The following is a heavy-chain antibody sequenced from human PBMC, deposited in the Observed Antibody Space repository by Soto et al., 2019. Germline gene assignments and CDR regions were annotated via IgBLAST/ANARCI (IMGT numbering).Heavy chain of an antibody. V-gene: IGHV3-30*03. J-gene: IGHJ6*02. D-gene: IGHD2-8*01. CDR2: ISYDGSNK. CDR1: GFTFSSYG. CDR3: AADQKRSCTNGVCPPIYYYYGMDV. Sequence: AGSLRLSCAASGFTFSSYGMHWVRQAPGKGLEWVAVISYDGSNKYYADSVKGRFTISRDNSKNTLYLQMNSLRAEDTAVYYCAADQKRSCTNGVCPPIYYYYGMDVWGQGTTVTVSS.